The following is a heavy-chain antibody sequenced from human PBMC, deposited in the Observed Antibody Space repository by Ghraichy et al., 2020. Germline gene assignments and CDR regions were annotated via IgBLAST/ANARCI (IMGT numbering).Heavy chain of an antibody. CDR1: GFTFSSYT. J-gene: IGHJ4*02. D-gene: IGHD1-26*01. CDR3: ASGRVGGTDYFDY. Sequence: GGSLRLSCAASGFTFSSYTMNWVRQAPGKGLEWVSSISSSSSPIYYADSVKGRFTISRDNAKNSLYLQMNSLRAEDTAVYYCASGRVGGTDYFDYWGQGTLVTVSS. CDR2: ISSSSSPI. V-gene: IGHV3-48*01.